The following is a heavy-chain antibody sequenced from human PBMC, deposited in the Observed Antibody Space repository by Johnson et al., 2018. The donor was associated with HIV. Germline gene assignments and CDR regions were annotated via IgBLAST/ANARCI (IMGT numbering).Heavy chain of an antibody. J-gene: IGHJ3*02. CDR2: MWYDGTKK. CDR3: ASEVRGVLDI. V-gene: IGHV3-33*01. Sequence: QVQLVESGGGVVQPGRSLRLSCAASGFTFSSYGMHWVRQAPGKGLEWVAGMWYDGTKKNYADSVKGRFTISRDNSKNTLYLQMNSLRVEDTAVYYCASEVRGVLDIWGQGTMVTVYS. D-gene: IGHD3-10*01. CDR1: GFTFSSYG.